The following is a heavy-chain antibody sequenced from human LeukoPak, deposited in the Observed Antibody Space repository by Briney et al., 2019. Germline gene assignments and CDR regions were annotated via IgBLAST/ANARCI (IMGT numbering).Heavy chain of an antibody. CDR3: AKESGALGAPLYDY. D-gene: IGHD4/OR15-4a*01. J-gene: IGHJ4*02. CDR1: GFTFSSYG. V-gene: IGHV3-33*06. Sequence: PGGSLRLSCAASGFTFSSYGMHWVRQAPGKGLEWVAVIWYDGSNKYYADSVKGRFTISRDNSKNMLYLQMNSLRAEDTAVYYCAKESGALGAPLYDYWGRGILVTASS. CDR2: IWYDGSNK.